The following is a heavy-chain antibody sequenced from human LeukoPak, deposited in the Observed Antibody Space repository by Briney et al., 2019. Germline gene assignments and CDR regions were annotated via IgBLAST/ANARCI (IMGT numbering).Heavy chain of an antibody. J-gene: IGHJ4*02. CDR3: ARGGSIAARPGYY. CDR2: ISSSGSTI. V-gene: IGHV3-48*03. Sequence: TGGSLRLSCAASGFTFSSYEMNWVRQAPGKGLEWVSYISSSGSTIYYADSVKGRFTISRDNAKNSLYVQMNSLRAEDTAVYYCARGGSIAARPGYYWGQGTLVTVSS. CDR1: GFTFSSYE. D-gene: IGHD6-6*01.